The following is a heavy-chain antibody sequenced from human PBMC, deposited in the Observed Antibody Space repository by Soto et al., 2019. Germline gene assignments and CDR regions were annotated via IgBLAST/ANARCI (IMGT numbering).Heavy chain of an antibody. CDR2: ISGSGGGT. Sequence: GGSLSLSCAASGFPFRSYAISWVRQDPGKGLEWVSTISGSGGGTFYVDSVKGRFTISRDNSKNTLFLQMHSLRAEDTAVYYCAKAVVATTARGSDYWGQGTLVTAPQ. CDR1: GFPFRSYA. J-gene: IGHJ4*02. D-gene: IGHD3-22*01. CDR3: AKAVVATTARGSDY. V-gene: IGHV3-23*01.